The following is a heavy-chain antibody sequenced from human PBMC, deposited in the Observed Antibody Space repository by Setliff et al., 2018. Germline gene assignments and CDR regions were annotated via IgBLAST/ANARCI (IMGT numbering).Heavy chain of an antibody. Sequence: ASVKVSCKASGYTSGTYYTHWVRQAPGQGLEWMGVINSSGTTTRYAQRFQGRVTVTRDTSTSTDYMELSSLRSEDMAVYYCARVPRLEWLLPTFDSWGQGTLVTVSS. D-gene: IGHD3-3*01. V-gene: IGHV1-46*01. J-gene: IGHJ4*02. CDR2: INSSGTTT. CDR3: ARVPRLEWLLPTFDS. CDR1: GYTSGTYY.